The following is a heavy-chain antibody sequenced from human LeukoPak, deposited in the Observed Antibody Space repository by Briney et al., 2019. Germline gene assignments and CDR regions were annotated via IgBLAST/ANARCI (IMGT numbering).Heavy chain of an antibody. D-gene: IGHD6-19*01. V-gene: IGHV1-18*01. CDR3: ARDLTKWLVGGLGYYYYGMDV. J-gene: IGHJ6*02. Sequence: GASVKVSCKASGYTFTSYGISWVRQAPGQGLEWMGWISAYNGNTNYVQKLQGRVTMTTDTSTSTAYMELRSLRSDDTAVYYCARDLTKWLVGGLGYYYYGMDVWGQGTTVTVSS. CDR2: ISAYNGNT. CDR1: GYTFTSYG.